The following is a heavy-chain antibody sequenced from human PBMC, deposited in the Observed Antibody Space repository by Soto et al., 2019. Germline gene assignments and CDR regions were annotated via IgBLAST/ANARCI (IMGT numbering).Heavy chain of an antibody. Sequence: MQLVQSGPEVKKPGTSLRVSCEASGFDFRNFGIQWVRQVQGQGLEWMGWIVVANGRTNYAAKFQGRFTISRDMSTSTAYMDLRDVRPEDTAVYYCSTDRQDIGIGWPAWGQGTTVTVSS. D-gene: IGHD5-12*01. J-gene: IGHJ6*02. CDR1: GFDFRNFG. CDR3: STDRQDIGIGWPA. V-gene: IGHV1-58*02. CDR2: IVVANGRT.